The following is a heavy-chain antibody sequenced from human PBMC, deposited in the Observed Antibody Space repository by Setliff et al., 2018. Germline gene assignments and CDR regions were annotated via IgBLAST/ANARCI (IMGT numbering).Heavy chain of an antibody. D-gene: IGHD5-18*01. CDR2: ISSSSSYI. CDR3: VRVKKEYSYGYGAYYNYMDV. CDR1: GFTFSSYS. V-gene: IGHV3-21*01. Sequence: GGSLRLSCAASGFTFSSYSLNWVRQAPGKGPEWVSSISSSSSYIYYADSVQGRFTISRDNAKNSLYLQMNSLKVEDTAVYYCVRVKKEYSYGYGAYYNYMDVWGEGTTVTVSS. J-gene: IGHJ6*03.